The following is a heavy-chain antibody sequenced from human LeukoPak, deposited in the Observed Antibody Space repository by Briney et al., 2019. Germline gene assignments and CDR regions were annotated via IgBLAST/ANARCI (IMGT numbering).Heavy chain of an antibody. Sequence: ASVKVSCKASGYTFTSYAMHWVRQAPGQGLEWMGWISAYNGNTNYAQKLQGRVTMTTDTSTSTAYMELRSLRSDDTAVYYCARDPSGWNDVIDYWGQGTLVTVSS. CDR3: ARDPSGWNDVIDY. J-gene: IGHJ4*02. CDR2: ISAYNGNT. V-gene: IGHV1-18*01. D-gene: IGHD1-1*01. CDR1: GYTFTSYA.